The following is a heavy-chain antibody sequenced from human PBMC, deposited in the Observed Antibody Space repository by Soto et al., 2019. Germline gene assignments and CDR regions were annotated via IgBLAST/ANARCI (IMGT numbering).Heavy chain of an antibody. CDR2: ITGSGGST. CDR1: GFTFSSYA. D-gene: IGHD6-13*01. J-gene: IGHJ4*02. V-gene: IGHV3-23*01. CDR3: AKGSAAARPYYFDY. Sequence: SLRLSCAASGFTFSSYAMSLVRQAPGKGLEWVSAITGSGGSTYYADSVKGRFTISRDNSKNTLFLQMNSLRPEDTAVYYCAKGSAAARPYYFDYWGQGTLVTVSS.